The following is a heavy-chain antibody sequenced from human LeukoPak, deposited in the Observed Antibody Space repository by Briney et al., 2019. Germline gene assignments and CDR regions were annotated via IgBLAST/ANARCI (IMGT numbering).Heavy chain of an antibody. CDR2: IYYSGST. Sequence: SETLSLTCTVSGGSISSYCWSWIRQPPGKGLEWIGYIYYSGSTNYNPSLKSRVTISVDTSKNQFSLKLSSVTAADTAVYYCARDRGLYSFWGQGTLVTVSS. V-gene: IGHV4-59*01. CDR1: GGSISSYC. D-gene: IGHD5-18*01. CDR3: ARDRGLYSF. J-gene: IGHJ4*02.